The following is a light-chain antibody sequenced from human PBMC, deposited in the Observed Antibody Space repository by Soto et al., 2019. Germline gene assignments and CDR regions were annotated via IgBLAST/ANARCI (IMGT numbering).Light chain of an antibody. J-gene: IGKJ5*01. Sequence: EIVITQSPATLSVSPGETASLSGRASQSAGNFLAWYQQKTGQDTRLLIYDASNRATGIPARFSGSGSGTDFTLNISSLEHEEFAVYACQQRSNWPITVGKGTKLDIK. CDR1: QSAGNF. V-gene: IGKV3-11*01. CDR3: QQRSNWPIT. CDR2: DAS.